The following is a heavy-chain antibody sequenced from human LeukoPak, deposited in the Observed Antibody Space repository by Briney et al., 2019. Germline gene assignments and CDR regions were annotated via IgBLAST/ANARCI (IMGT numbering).Heavy chain of an antibody. CDR1: GFNFKSYS. CDR2: ISSTSSDL. CDR3: AGAAGHYFDY. V-gene: IGHV3-21*06. J-gene: IGHJ4*02. D-gene: IGHD3-10*01. Sequence: GGSLRLSCAASGFNFKSYSMNWVRQAPGKGLVWVSFISSTSSDLLYADSVKGRFTVSRDNGKNSLYLQMNSLRVEDTAVYYCAGAAGHYFDYWGQGSLVTVSS.